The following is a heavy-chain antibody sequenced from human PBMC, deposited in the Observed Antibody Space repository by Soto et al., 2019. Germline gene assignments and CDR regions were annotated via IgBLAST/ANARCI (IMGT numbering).Heavy chain of an antibody. Sequence: PSETLSLTCTVSGGSISSYYWSWIRQPPGKGLEWIGYIYYSGSTNYNPSLKSRVTISVDTSKNQFSLKLSSVTAADTAVYYCARGSSSGWGYYYGMDVWGQGTTVTVSS. CDR1: GGSISSYY. CDR3: ARGSSSGWGYYYGMDV. CDR2: IYYSGST. D-gene: IGHD6-6*01. J-gene: IGHJ6*02. V-gene: IGHV4-59*01.